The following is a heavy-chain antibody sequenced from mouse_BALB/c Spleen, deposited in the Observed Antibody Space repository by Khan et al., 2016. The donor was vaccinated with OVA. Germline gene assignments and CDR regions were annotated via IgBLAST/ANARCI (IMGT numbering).Heavy chain of an antibody. CDR2: INTYTGEP. V-gene: IGHV9-3-1*01. CDR3: ARPPYLSDAMDS. D-gene: IGHD2-10*01. J-gene: IGHJ4*01. CDR1: GHTFTNFG. Sequence: QIQLVQSGPELKKPGETVKISCKASGHTFTNFGMNWVKQAPGKGLKWMGWINTYTGEPTYADDFNGRFAFSLEASASTAYLQIHNLTNEDTATYCSARPPYLSDAMDSWGKGPSVNVSS.